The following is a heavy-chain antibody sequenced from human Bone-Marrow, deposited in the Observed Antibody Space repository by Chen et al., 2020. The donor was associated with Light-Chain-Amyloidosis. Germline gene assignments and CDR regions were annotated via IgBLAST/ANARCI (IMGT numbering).Heavy chain of an antibody. CDR2: IYPDDSDA. D-gene: IGHD5-12*01. CDR1: GYTFPNYW. J-gene: IGHJ4*02. V-gene: IGHV5-51*01. CDR3: ARRRDGYNFDY. Sequence: EVQLEQSGPEVKKLGESLMISCKGSGYTFPNYWIGWVRQMPGKGLEWMGVIYPDDSDARYSPSFEGQVTISADKSITTAYLQWRSLKASDTAMYYCARRRDGYNFDYWGQGTLVTVSS.